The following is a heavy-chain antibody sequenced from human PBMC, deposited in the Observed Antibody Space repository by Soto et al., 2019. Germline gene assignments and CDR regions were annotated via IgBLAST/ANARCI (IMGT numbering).Heavy chain of an antibody. CDR1: GFTFSSYS. CDR3: AREAESGLPRDP. V-gene: IGHV3-21*01. J-gene: IGHJ5*02. D-gene: IGHD1-26*01. CDR2: ISSSSSYI. Sequence: GESLRLSCAASGFTFSSYSMNWVRQAPGKGLEWVSSISSSSSYIYYADSVKGRFTISRDNAKNSLYLQMNSLRAEDTAVYYCAREAESGLPRDPWGQGTLVTVSS.